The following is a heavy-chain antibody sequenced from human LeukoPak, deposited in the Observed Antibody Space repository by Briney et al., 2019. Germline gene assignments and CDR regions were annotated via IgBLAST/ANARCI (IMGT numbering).Heavy chain of an antibody. CDR1: GGSISSYY. CDR2: VYYSGST. J-gene: IGHJ4*02. CDR3: AREYSSGWSGTGY. Sequence: SETLSLTCTVSGGSISSYYWSWIRQPPGKGLEWIGYVYYSGSTNYNPSLESRVTISVDTSKNQFSLKLSSVTAADTAVYYCAREYSSGWSGTGYWGQGTLDTVSS. D-gene: IGHD6-19*01. V-gene: IGHV4-59*01.